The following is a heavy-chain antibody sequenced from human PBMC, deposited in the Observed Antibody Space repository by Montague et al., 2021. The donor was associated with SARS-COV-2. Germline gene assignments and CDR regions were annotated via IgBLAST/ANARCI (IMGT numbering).Heavy chain of an antibody. J-gene: IGHJ4*02. CDR2: INWNSGSI. Sequence: SLRLSCAASGFTFDDYAMYWVRQAPGKGLEWVSGINWNSGSIGYADSVKGRFTISRGNAENSLYLQMNSLRAEDTALYYCAKDGLIRGVNYFDYWGQGTLVTVSS. V-gene: IGHV3-9*01. CDR3: AKDGLIRGVNYFDY. CDR1: GFTFDDYA. D-gene: IGHD3-10*01.